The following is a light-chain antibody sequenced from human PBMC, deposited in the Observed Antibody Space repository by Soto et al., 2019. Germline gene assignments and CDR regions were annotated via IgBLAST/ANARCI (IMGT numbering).Light chain of an antibody. J-gene: IGKJ1*01. V-gene: IGKV1-39*01. CDR1: QSISSY. Sequence: DLQMTQSPSSLSASVGDRVTITCRASQSISSYLNWYRQKPGKAPKLLIYAASSLQSGVPSRFSGSGSGTDFTLTISSLQPEDFATYYCQQSYSTPPTFGQGTKVEIK. CDR2: AAS. CDR3: QQSYSTPPT.